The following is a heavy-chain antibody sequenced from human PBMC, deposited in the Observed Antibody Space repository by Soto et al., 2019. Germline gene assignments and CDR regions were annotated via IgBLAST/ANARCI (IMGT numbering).Heavy chain of an antibody. J-gene: IGHJ6*02. Sequence: SETLSLTCTVSGGSISSSSYYWGWIRQPPGKGLEWIGSIYYSGSTYYNPSLKSRVTISVDTSKNQFSLKLSSVTAADTAVYYCARERWLQMSMDVWGQGTTVTVSS. V-gene: IGHV4-39*02. D-gene: IGHD5-12*01. CDR3: ARERWLQMSMDV. CDR1: GGSISSSSYY. CDR2: IYYSGST.